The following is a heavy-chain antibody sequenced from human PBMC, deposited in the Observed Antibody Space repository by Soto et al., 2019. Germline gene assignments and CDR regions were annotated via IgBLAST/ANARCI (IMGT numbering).Heavy chain of an antibody. D-gene: IGHD2-2*01. CDR1: GFTFSTHA. CDR2: LSYDGSNK. CDR3: ARVVPAAMYYYYGMDV. Sequence: QVQLVESGGGVVQPGRSLRLSCAASGFTFSTHALHWVRQAPGKGLEWVAVLSYDGSNKYYADSVKGRFTISRDNSKNTLYLQMNSLRAEDTAVYYCARVVPAAMYYYYGMDVWGQGTTVTVSS. J-gene: IGHJ6*02. V-gene: IGHV3-30*03.